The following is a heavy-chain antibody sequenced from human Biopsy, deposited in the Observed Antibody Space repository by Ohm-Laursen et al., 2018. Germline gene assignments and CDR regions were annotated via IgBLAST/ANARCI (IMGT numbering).Heavy chain of an antibody. J-gene: IGHJ4*02. V-gene: IGHV4-31*01. CDR1: GGSISSGGSY. D-gene: IGHD2-15*01. CDR2: IFNSANT. CDR3: GNEVHGRDY. Sequence: TLSLTCTVSGGSISSGGSYWSWIRQRPGKGLEWIGYIFNSANTYYNPSLKNLITISGDTSKNQFSLRLTSVTAADTAVYLCGNEVHGRDYWGLGAQVTVSS.